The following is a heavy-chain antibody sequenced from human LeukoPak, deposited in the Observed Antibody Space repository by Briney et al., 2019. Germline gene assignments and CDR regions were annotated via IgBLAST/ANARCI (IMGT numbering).Heavy chain of an antibody. V-gene: IGHV3-74*01. D-gene: IGHD1-1*01. CDR1: GLTFSSYR. CDR3: ARENWNFDC. CDR2: IKSDGSRT. J-gene: IGHJ4*02. Sequence: TGGSLRLSCGASGLTFSSYRMHWVRQAPGKGLVWVSGIKSDGSRTTYADSVKGRFTISRDNAKNTVSLRMHSLRAEDTAVYYCARENWNFDCWGQGTLVTVSS.